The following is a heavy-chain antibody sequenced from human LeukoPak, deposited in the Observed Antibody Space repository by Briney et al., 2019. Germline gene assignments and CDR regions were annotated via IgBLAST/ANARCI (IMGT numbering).Heavy chain of an antibody. Sequence: GGSLRLSCAASGFTFSSYAMSWARQAPGKGLEWVSAISGSGGSTYYADSVKGRFTISRDNSKNTLYLQMNSLRAEDTAVYYCAKALKGAYYDSSGYRGTFDYWGQGTLVTVSS. CDR1: GFTFSSYA. D-gene: IGHD3-22*01. CDR3: AKALKGAYYDSSGYRGTFDY. V-gene: IGHV3-23*01. CDR2: ISGSGGST. J-gene: IGHJ4*02.